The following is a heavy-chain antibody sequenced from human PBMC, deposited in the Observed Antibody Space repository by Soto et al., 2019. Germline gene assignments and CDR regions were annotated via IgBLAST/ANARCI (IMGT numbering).Heavy chain of an antibody. D-gene: IGHD5-18*01. Sequence: SETLSLTCTVSGGSISSYYWSWIRQPPGKGLEWIGYIYYSGSTNYNPSLKSRVTISVDTSKNQFSLKLSPVTAADTAVYYCAGDTAMGYYYYYGMDVWGQGTTVTVSS. J-gene: IGHJ6*02. V-gene: IGHV4-59*01. CDR2: IYYSGST. CDR1: GGSISSYY. CDR3: AGDTAMGYYYYYGMDV.